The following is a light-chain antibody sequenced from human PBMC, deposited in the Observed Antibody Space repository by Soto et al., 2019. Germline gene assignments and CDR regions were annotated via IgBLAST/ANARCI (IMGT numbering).Light chain of an antibody. CDR1: QSISNW. CDR3: QQYNSYS. Sequence: DIQMSHSPSTLPASVGDRVTITCRASQSISNWLALYQQKPGTAPKLLSYHASTLESGVPSRFSGSGSGTEFTLTISSPQPDDFATYYCQQYNSYSFGQGTKVDIK. J-gene: IGKJ1*01. V-gene: IGKV1-5*01. CDR2: HAS.